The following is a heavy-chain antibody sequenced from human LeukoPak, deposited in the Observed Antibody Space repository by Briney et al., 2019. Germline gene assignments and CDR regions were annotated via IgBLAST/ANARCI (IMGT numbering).Heavy chain of an antibody. CDR2: ISSSSSYI. CDR3: ARARGYCSSTSCLYYFDY. Sequence: GGSLRLSCAASGFTFSSYSMNWVRQAPGKGLEWVSSISSSSSYIYYADSVKGRFTISRDNAKNSLYLQMNSLRAEDTAVYYCARARGYCSSTSCLYYFDYWGQGTLVTVSS. V-gene: IGHV3-21*01. D-gene: IGHD2-2*01. J-gene: IGHJ4*02. CDR1: GFTFSSYS.